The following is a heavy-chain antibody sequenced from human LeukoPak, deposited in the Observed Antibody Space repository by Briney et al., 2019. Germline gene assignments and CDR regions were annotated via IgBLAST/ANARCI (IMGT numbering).Heavy chain of an antibody. CDR1: GFTFSNYA. V-gene: IGHV3-30*18. J-gene: IGHJ4*02. D-gene: IGHD3-22*01. CDR3: AKSRSYYYDSSGYYAVDY. CDR2: ISYDGSNK. Sequence: PGGSLRLSCAASGFTFSNYAMHWVRQAPGKGLEWVAVISYDGSNKYYADSVKGRFTISRDNSKNTLYLQMNSLRAEDTAVYYCAKSRSYYYDSSGYYAVDYWGQGTLVTVSS.